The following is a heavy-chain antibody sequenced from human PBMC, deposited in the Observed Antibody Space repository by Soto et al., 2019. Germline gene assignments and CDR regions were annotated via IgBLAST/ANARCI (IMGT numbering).Heavy chain of an antibody. D-gene: IGHD1-1*01. Sequence: PSQTLSLTCAISGDSVSSNSAAWNWIRHSPSRGLEWLGRTYYRSKWYNDYAVSMRSRITINPDTTKNQFSLQLNSATPEDTAVYYCATWSFYDRGQGNLVTVSS. CDR3: ATWSFYD. CDR1: GDSVSSNSAA. J-gene: IGHJ4*02. CDR2: TYYRSKWYN. V-gene: IGHV6-1*01.